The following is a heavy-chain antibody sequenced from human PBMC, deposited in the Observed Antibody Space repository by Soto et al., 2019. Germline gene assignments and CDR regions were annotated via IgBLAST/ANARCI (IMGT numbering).Heavy chain of an antibody. J-gene: IGHJ5*02. V-gene: IGHV1-46*01. CDR3: TREGAAAGKMFDL. CDR1: TFSLSNYY. CDR2: SKPDGGWT. D-gene: IGHD6-19*01. Sequence: QVQVVQSGAEVTEPGASVKVSCKAHTFSLSNYYMHWVRQAHGQGLVWMGFSKPDGGWTGYAQNFQGRPTVTRDTSPNTVYLDLSSLRSEDTAVYYSTREGAAAGKMFDLWGLGSLVTVSS.